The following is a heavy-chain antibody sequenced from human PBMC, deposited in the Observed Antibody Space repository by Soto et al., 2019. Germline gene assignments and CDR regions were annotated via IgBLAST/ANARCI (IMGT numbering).Heavy chain of an antibody. J-gene: IGHJ4*02. Sequence: GASVKVSCKASGYTFTSYGISWVRQAPGQGLEWMGWISAYNGNTNYAQKLQGRVTMTTDTSTSTAYMELRSLRSDDTAVYYCARDRPFSNWNDVRTFDYWGQGTLVTVSS. V-gene: IGHV1-18*01. D-gene: IGHD1-20*01. CDR3: ARDRPFSNWNDVRTFDY. CDR1: GYTFTSYG. CDR2: ISAYNGNT.